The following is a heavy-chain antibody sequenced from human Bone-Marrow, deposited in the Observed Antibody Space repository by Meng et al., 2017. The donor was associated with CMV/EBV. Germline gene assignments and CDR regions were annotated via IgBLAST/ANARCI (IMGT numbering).Heavy chain of an antibody. CDR3: AYLASAARPY. J-gene: IGHJ4*02. Sequence: GGSLRLSCAASGFTFSSYSMNWVRQAPGKGLEWVSSISSSSSYIYYADSVKGRFTISRDNAKNSLYLQMNSLRAEDTAVYYCAYLASAARPYWGQGTLVTVSS. D-gene: IGHD2-2*01. CDR2: ISSSSSYI. CDR1: GFTFSSYS. V-gene: IGHV3-21*01.